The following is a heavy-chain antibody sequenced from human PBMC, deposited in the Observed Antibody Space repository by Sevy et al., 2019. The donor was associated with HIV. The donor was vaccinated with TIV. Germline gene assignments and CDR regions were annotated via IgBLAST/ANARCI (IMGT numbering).Heavy chain of an antibody. CDR1: GFTFSSYS. CDR2: ISSSSSYI. Sequence: GGSLRLSCAASGFTFSSYSMNWVRQAPGKGLEWVSSISSSSSYIYYADSVKGRFTISRDNAKNSLYLQMNSLRAEDTAVYYCARDSLAYLNPNWGQGTLVTVSS. D-gene: IGHD3-16*01. J-gene: IGHJ4*02. V-gene: IGHV3-21*01. CDR3: ARDSLAYLNPN.